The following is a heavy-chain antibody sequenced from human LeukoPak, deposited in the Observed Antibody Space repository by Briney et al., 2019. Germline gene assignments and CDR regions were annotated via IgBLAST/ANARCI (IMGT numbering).Heavy chain of an antibody. Sequence: GGSLRLSCAASGFTFNSYWMSWVRQAPEKGPEWLANIRQDGSDKQYVDSVKGRFTISRDNAKNSLYLQMNSLSAEDTAVYYCARNSRGSPIDDWGQGTLVTVSS. D-gene: IGHD4-23*01. CDR3: ARNSRGSPIDD. J-gene: IGHJ4*02. CDR1: GFTFNSYW. CDR2: IRQDGSDK. V-gene: IGHV3-7*01.